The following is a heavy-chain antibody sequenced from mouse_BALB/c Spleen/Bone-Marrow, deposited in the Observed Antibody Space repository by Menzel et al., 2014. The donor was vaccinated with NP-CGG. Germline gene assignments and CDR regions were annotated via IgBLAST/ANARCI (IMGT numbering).Heavy chain of an antibody. CDR1: GYTFTNYC. J-gene: IGHJ2*01. V-gene: IGHV1-7*01. CDR3: ARIYYYGRDY. CDR2: INPSTGYT. D-gene: IGHD1-1*01. Sequence: VQLQESGAELAKPGASVKMSCKASGYTFTNYCMHWVKQRPGQGLEWIGYINPSTGYTEYNQKFKDKATLTADKSSSTAYMQLSSLTSEDSAVYYCARIYYYGRDYWGQGTPLTVSS.